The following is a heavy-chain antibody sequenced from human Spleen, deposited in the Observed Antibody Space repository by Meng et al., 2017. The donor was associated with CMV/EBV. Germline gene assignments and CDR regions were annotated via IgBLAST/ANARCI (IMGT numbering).Heavy chain of an antibody. D-gene: IGHD6-19*01. CDR3: TRDRTLRRGTAVAVKYWFEP. Sequence: TAYSVHWMRQATERGPEWMKWMNPKTGETKCDQRFQGRVTLTRDTSIRTAYMDLSSLSFDETAIYYCTRDRTLRRGTAVAVKYWFEPWGQGTLVTVSS. V-gene: IGHV1-2*02. CDR2: MNPKTGET. J-gene: IGHJ5*02. CDR1: TAYS.